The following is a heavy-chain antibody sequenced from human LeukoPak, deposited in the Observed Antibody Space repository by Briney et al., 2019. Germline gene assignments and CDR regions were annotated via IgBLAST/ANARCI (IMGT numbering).Heavy chain of an antibody. D-gene: IGHD6-13*01. V-gene: IGHV1-69*13. CDR2: IIPIFGTA. CDR1: GGTFSSYA. J-gene: IGHJ4*02. CDR3: ARGRYGSSWYGVYFDY. Sequence: SVKVSCKASGGTFSSYAISWVRQAPGQGLQWMGGIIPIFGTANYAQKFQGRVTITADESTSTAYMELSSLRSEDTAVYYCARGRYGSSWYGVYFDYWGQGTLVTVSS.